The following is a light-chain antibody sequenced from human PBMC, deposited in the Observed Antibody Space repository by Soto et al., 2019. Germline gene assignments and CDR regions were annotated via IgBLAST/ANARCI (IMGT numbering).Light chain of an antibody. CDR2: DAS. CDR1: RYIRTD. Sequence: DIQMTQSPSTLSASVGDRVTITCRASRYIRTDVSWYQQRPGQAPKLLIYDASSLESGVPSRFSGSGSGTEFTLTISSLQPDDFATYYCQQYNSYSPTFGQGTKVDIK. CDR3: QQYNSYSPT. J-gene: IGKJ1*01. V-gene: IGKV1-5*01.